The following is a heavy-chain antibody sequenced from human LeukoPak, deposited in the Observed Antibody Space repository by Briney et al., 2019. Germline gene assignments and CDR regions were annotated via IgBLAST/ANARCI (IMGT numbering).Heavy chain of an antibody. CDR2: IYSGGST. D-gene: IGHD3-16*01. CDR3: ASIWVSHPFYVFGRSRGGGGAV. V-gene: IGHV3-66*01. CDR1: GFTVSSNY. Sequence: GGSLRLSCAASGFTVSSNYMSWVRQAPGKGLEWVSVIYSGGSTYYADSVKGRFTISRDNSKNTLYLQMNCLRAEDTAVYYCASIWVSHPFYVFGRSRGGGGAVWGQGTTVTVSS. J-gene: IGHJ6*02.